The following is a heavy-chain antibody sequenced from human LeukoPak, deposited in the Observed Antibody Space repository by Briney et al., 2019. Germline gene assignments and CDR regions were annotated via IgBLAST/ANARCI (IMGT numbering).Heavy chain of an antibody. CDR3: AGDYDILTV. CDR2: ISYDGSNK. J-gene: IGHJ4*02. CDR1: GFTFSSYG. V-gene: IGHV3-30*03. Sequence: PGGSLRLSCAASGFTFSSYGMHWVRQAPGKGLEWVAVISYDGSNKYYADSVKGRFTISRDNSRNTLYLQMNSLRAEDTAVYYCAGDYDILTVWGQGTLVTVSS. D-gene: IGHD3-9*01.